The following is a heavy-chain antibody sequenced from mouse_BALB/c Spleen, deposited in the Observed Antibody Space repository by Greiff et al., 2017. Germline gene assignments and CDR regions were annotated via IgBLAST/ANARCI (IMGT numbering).Heavy chain of an antibody. CDR1: GYTFTSYW. V-gene: IGHV1-7*01. CDR3: AIYDYDAGYAMDY. Sequence: QVHVKQSGAELAKPGASVKMSCKASGYTFTSYWMHWVKQRPGQGLEWIGYINPSTGYTEYNQKFKDKATLTADKSSSTAYMQLSSLTSEDSAVYYCAIYDYDAGYAMDYWGQGTSVTVSS. D-gene: IGHD2-4*01. J-gene: IGHJ4*01. CDR2: INPSTGYT.